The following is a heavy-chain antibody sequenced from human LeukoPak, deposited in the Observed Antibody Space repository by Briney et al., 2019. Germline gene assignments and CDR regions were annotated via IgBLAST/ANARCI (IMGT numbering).Heavy chain of an antibody. Sequence: PSQTLSLTCAVSGGSISSGGYSWSWIRQPPGKGLEWIGYIYYSGSTYYNPSLKSRVTISVDTSKNQFSLKLSSVTAADTAVYYCARAPQGGYDAFDIWGQGTMVTVSS. CDR2: IYYSGST. V-gene: IGHV4-31*11. CDR1: GGSISSGGYS. D-gene: IGHD5-12*01. J-gene: IGHJ3*02. CDR3: ARAPQGGYDAFDI.